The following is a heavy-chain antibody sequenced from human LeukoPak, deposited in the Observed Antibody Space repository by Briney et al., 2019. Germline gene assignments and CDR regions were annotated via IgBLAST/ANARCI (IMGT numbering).Heavy chain of an antibody. CDR3: ARTLGGRAAAGTDY. D-gene: IGHD6-13*01. Sequence: GGSLRLSCVASGFPFSSYGMHWVRQAPGKGLEWVAVIWSVGGAEYYADSVKGRFTISRDNSKNMLFLQMNSLRAEDTAVYYCARTLGGRAAAGTDYWGQGTLVTVSS. CDR2: IWSVGGAE. CDR1: GFPFSSYG. V-gene: IGHV3-33*01. J-gene: IGHJ4*02.